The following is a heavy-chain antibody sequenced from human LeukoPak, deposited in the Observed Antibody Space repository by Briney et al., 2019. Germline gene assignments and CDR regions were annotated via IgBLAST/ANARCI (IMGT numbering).Heavy chain of an antibody. CDR1: GGSISSGDYY. J-gene: IGHJ4*02. V-gene: IGHV4-30-4*08. CDR2: IYYSGST. CDR3: ARDGGYCSGGSCTASLLNY. Sequence: PSQTLSLTCTVSGGSISSGDYYWSWIRQPPGKGLEWIGYIYYSGSTYYNPSLKSRVTMSVDTSKNQFSLKLSSVTAVDTAVYYCARDGGYCSGGSCTASLLNYWGQGTLVTVSS. D-gene: IGHD2-15*01.